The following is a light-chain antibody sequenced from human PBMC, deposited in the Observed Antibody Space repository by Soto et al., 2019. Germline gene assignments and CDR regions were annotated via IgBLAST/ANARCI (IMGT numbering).Light chain of an antibody. J-gene: IGKJ1*01. CDR1: QSVSSSS. Sequence: EIVFTQSPVTLSVCRGERATLSCRASQSVSSSSLAWYQQKRGQAPRLLIHGASSRATGIPDRFSGSGSGTDFTLTISRLEPEDFAVYYCQQYGGSPRTFGQGTKVDIK. CDR2: GAS. CDR3: QQYGGSPRT. V-gene: IGKV3-20*01.